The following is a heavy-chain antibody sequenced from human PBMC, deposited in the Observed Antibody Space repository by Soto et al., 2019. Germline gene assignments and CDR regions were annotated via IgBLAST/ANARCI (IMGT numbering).Heavy chain of an antibody. Sequence: EVQLVESGGGLVQPGGSLRLSCTASGVTFSSYSMVWVRQAPGKGLEWVSYISSSSSSIYYADSVKGRFSTSRDNAKNSTSLQMNSLIFEDTGVYYCARELCFDAVARMDVWGQGTTVTVSS. V-gene: IGHV3-48*01. J-gene: IGHJ6*02. CDR3: ARELCFDAVARMDV. D-gene: IGHD6-19*01. CDR2: ISSSSSSI. CDR1: GVTFSSYS.